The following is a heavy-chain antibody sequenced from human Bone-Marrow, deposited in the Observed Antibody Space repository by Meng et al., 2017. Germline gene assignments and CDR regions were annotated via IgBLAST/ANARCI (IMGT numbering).Heavy chain of an antibody. CDR2: INHSGST. D-gene: IGHD3-10*01. CDR1: GGAFSGYY. V-gene: IGHV4-34*01. Sequence: VQLQQWGAGLWKPSETLSLTCAVYGGAFSGYYWSWIRQPPGKGLEWIGEINHSGSTNYNPSLKSRVTISVDTSKNQFSLKLSSVTAADTAVYYCARVKLIRGKRGYFDPWGQGTLVTVSS. J-gene: IGHJ5*02. CDR3: ARVKLIRGKRGYFDP.